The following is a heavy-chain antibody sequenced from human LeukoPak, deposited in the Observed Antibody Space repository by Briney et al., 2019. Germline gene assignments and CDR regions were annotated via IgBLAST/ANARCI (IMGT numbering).Heavy chain of an antibody. CDR2: IRSKANSYAT. V-gene: IGHV3-73*01. J-gene: IGHJ5*02. CDR1: GFTFSGSA. D-gene: IGHD3-3*01. CDR3: AYDFWSGSYWFDP. Sequence: PGGSLRLSCAASGFTFSGSAMHWVRQASGKGLEWVGRIRSKANSYATAYAASVKGRFTISRDDSKNTAYLQMNSLRAEDTAVYYCAYDFWSGSYWFDPWGQGTLVTVSS.